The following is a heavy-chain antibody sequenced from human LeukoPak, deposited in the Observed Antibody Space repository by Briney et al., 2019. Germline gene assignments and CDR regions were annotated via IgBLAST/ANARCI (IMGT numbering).Heavy chain of an antibody. CDR3: AREGRQDYVYFDY. V-gene: IGHV4-39*02. Sequence: SETLSLTCTVSGGSISSSSYYWGWIRQPPGKGLEWIGSIYYSGSTYYNPPLKSRVTISVDTSKNQFSLKLSSVTAADTAVYYCAREGRQDYVYFDYWGQGALVTVSS. CDR2: IYYSGST. CDR1: GGSISSSSYY. D-gene: IGHD4-17*01. J-gene: IGHJ4*02.